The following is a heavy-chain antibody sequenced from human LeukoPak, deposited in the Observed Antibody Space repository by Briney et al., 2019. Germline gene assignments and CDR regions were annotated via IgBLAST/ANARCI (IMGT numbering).Heavy chain of an antibody. CDR2: ISGSGGST. CDR3: AKGGSITVMVVTPDAFDI. Sequence: GGSLRLSCAASGFTFSTYAMNWVRQAPGKGLEWVSGISGSGGSTYYADSVKGRFTISRDNSKNTVYLQMNSLRGDDTAVYYCAKGGSITVMVVTPDAFDIWGQGTMVTVSS. CDR1: GFTFSTYA. D-gene: IGHD3-22*01. V-gene: IGHV3-23*01. J-gene: IGHJ3*02.